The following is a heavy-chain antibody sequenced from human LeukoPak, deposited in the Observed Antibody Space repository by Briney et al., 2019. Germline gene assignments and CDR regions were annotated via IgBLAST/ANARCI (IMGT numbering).Heavy chain of an antibody. CDR2: INHSGST. J-gene: IGHJ4*02. V-gene: IGHV4-34*01. D-gene: IGHD3-16*01. Sequence: SETLSLTCAVYGGSFSGYYWSWIRQPPGKGLEWIGEINHSGSTNYNPSLKSRVTISVDTSKNQFSLKLSSVTAADTAVYYCASTRKYYDYVWGSLDFDYWGQGTLVTVSS. CDR1: GGSFSGYY. CDR3: ASTRKYYDYVWGSLDFDY.